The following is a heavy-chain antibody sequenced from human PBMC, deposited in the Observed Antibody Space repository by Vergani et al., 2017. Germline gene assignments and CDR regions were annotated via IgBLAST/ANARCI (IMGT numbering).Heavy chain of an antibody. D-gene: IGHD1-26*01. CDR2: IWYDGSNK. CDR3: ARWGNKKRLDS. Sequence: QVQLVESEGGVVQPGRSLTLSCVASGFTFSSHGMHWVRQAPGKGLEWVGVIWYDGSNKYYGDSVKGRFTISRDNSKNTLYLQMNSLRVEDTAVYYCARWGNKKRLDSWGQGTLVTVSS. CDR1: GFTFSSHG. J-gene: IGHJ5*01. V-gene: IGHV3-33*01.